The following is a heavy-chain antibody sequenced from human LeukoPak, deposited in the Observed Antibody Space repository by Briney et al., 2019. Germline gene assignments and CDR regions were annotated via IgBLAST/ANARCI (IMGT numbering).Heavy chain of an antibody. D-gene: IGHD2-21*02. CDR2: ISSSGSTI. CDR3: ARDIVVVTRLVSFDI. Sequence: GGSLRLSCAASGFTFSDYYMSWIRQAPGKGLEWVSYISSSGSTIYYADSVKGRFTISRDNAKNSLYLQMNSLRAEDTAVYYCARDIVVVTRLVSFDIWGQGTMVTVSS. V-gene: IGHV3-11*04. CDR1: GFTFSDYY. J-gene: IGHJ3*02.